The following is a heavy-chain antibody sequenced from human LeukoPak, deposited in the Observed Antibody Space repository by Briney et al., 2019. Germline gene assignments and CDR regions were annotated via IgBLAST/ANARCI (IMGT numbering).Heavy chain of an antibody. CDR1: GGSFSGYY. CDR3: ARDGSNWSNDYYHGVDV. Sequence: SETLSLTCAVYGGSFSGYYWSWIRQPPGKGLEWIGEINHSGSTNYNPSLKSRVTISVDTSKNQFSLKLSSVTAADTAVYYCARDGSNWSNDYYHGVDVWGQGTTVTVSS. V-gene: IGHV4-34*01. J-gene: IGHJ6*02. D-gene: IGHD4-11*01. CDR2: INHSGST.